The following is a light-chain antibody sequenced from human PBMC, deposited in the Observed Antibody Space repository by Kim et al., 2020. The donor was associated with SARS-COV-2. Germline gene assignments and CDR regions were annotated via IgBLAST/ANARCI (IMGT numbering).Light chain of an antibody. CDR3: LQHNVYPLT. J-gene: IGKJ4*01. CDR1: QAIGNF. CDR2: AAS. V-gene: IGKV1-17*03. Sequence: SSGGDSVTVTCRASQAIGNFLVWFQQKPGKGPKRLIYAASTLERGVPSRFSGSGSGTEFTLTISSLQPEDSATYFCLQHNVYPLTFGGGTKVDIK.